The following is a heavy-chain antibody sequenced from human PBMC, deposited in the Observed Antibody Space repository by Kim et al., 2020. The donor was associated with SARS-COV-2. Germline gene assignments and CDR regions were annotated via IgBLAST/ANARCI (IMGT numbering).Heavy chain of an antibody. V-gene: IGHV3-33*06. CDR3: AKDFAGFGESGFDY. J-gene: IGHJ4*02. Sequence: GGSLRLSCAASGFTFSNYGMHWVRQSPGKGLEWVAVIWYDGSNKYYPDSVRGRFTISRDNSKNTLSLEMSSLRAEDTAVYYCAKDFAGFGESGFDYWGQG. CDR1: GFTFSNYG. D-gene: IGHD3-10*01. CDR2: IWYDGSNK.